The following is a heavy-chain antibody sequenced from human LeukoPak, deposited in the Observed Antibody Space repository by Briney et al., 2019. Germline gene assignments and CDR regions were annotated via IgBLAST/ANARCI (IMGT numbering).Heavy chain of an antibody. Sequence: SVKVSCTASGGTFSSYSISWVRQAPGQGLEWMGRIIPICGTSNYAHKFQGSVMITTDESTSTAYMELSSLRSEDTAVYYCARAGVDYGDNILDYWGQGTLVTVSS. CDR1: GGTFSSYS. D-gene: IGHD4-17*01. J-gene: IGHJ4*02. V-gene: IGHV1-69*05. CDR3: ARAGVDYGDNILDY. CDR2: IIPICGTS.